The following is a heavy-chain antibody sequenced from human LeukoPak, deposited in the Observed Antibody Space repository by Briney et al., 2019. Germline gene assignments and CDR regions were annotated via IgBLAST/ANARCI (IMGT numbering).Heavy chain of an antibody. CDR3: AKGTLYYYYYGMDV. V-gene: IGHV3-9*01. Sequence: GRSLRLSCAASGFTFDDYAMHWVRHAPGKGLEWVSGISWNSGSIGYADSVKGRFTISRDNAKNSLYLQMNSLRAEDTALYYCAKGTLYYYYYGMDVWGQGTTVTVSS. J-gene: IGHJ6*02. CDR2: ISWNSGSI. CDR1: GFTFDDYA.